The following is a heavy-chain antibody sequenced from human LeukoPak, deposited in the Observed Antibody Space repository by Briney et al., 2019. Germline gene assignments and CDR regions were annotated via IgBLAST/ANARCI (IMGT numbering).Heavy chain of an antibody. V-gene: IGHV3-66*01. Sequence: QPGGSLRLSCAASGFTVSNNYMSWVRQAPGKGLEWVSLIYSGGSTYYADSVRGRFTISRDSSKNTLYLQLNSLRAEDTAVYYCARRSPNYYFDYWGQGTPVTVSS. CDR2: IYSGGST. J-gene: IGHJ4*02. CDR3: ARRSPNYYFDY. CDR1: GFTVSNNY.